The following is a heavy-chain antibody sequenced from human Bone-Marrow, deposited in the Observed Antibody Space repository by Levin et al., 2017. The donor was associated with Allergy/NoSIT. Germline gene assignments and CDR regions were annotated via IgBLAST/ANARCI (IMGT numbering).Heavy chain of an antibody. CDR2: ISPNGGGT. J-gene: IGHJ6*02. V-gene: IGHV1-2*06. CDR1: GYFFTDYY. Sequence: ASVKVSCKASGYFFTDYYMHWVRQAPGQGLKWMGRISPNGGGTNYAQKFQGRVSMTRDTSISTAYMELSRLRSDDTAVYYCSRQKPRPLLLRYYYGMGVWGQGTTVTVSS. D-gene: IGHD2/OR15-2a*01. CDR3: SRQKPRPLLLRYYYGMGV.